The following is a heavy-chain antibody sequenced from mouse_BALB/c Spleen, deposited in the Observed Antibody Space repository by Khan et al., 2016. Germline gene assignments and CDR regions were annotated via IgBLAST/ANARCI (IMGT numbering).Heavy chain of an antibody. CDR2: IWAGVST. Sequence: QVQLQQPGPCLVAPSQTLFITRTVSGFSLTSSGVHWVRQPPGQGLDSLGVIWAGVSTNYNSALMSHLSISKDNSKRQVFLKMNCMQTDDTAMYYCASLKDIWGQGTTLSVT. J-gene: IGHJ2*01. D-gene: IGHD1-3*01. CDR1: GFSLTSSG. V-gene: IGHV2-9*02. CDR3: ASLKDI.